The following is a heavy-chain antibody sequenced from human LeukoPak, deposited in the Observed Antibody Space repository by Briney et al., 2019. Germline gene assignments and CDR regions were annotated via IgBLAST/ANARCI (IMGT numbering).Heavy chain of an antibody. J-gene: IGHJ5*02. D-gene: IGHD6-19*01. CDR2: MSDDGNNI. CDR1: GFTFSPYA. Sequence: GGSLRLSCEASGFTFSPYAMHWVRQAPGKGLEWVAVMSDDGNNIYYADSVKGRFTISRDNSKNTLYLQMNSLRLEDTGLYYCARDSTPYSSGWPSWLDPWGQGTLSPSPQ. CDR3: ARDSTPYSSGWPSWLDP. V-gene: IGHV3-30*14.